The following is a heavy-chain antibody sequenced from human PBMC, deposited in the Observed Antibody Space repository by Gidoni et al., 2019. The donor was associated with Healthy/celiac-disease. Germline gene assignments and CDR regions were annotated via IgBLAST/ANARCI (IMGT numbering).Heavy chain of an antibody. CDR1: GFTFSSYG. CDR2: ISYDGSNK. J-gene: IGHJ4*02. V-gene: IGHV3-30*18. D-gene: IGHD6-13*01. Sequence: QVQLVESGGGVVQPGRSLRLSCAASGFTFSSYGMHWVRQAPGKGLEWVAVISYDGSNKYYADSVKGRFTISRDNSKNTLYLQMNSLRAEDTAVYYCAKDPDRYSSSWSGFDYWGQGTLVTVSS. CDR3: AKDPDRYSSSWSGFDY.